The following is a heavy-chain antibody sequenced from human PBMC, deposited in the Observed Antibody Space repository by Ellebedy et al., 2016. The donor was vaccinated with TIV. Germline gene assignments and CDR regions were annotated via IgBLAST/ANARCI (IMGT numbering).Heavy chain of an antibody. CDR2: IYSGGST. V-gene: IGHV3-53*04. CDR3: AGSPSTGY. CDR1: GFTVSSNY. J-gene: IGHJ4*02. D-gene: IGHD4-17*01. Sequence: GESLKISCAASGFTVSSNYMSWVRQAPGKGLEWVSVIYSGGSTYYADSVKGRFTISRHNSKNTLYLQMNSLRAEDTAVYYCAGSPSTGYWGQGTLVTVSS.